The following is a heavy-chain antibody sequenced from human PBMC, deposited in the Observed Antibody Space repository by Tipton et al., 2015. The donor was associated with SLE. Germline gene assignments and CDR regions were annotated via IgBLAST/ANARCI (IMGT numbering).Heavy chain of an antibody. D-gene: IGHD7-27*01. J-gene: IGHJ3*02. CDR2: ISGDGSFI. Sequence: GSLRLSCTASGFPFSSYSMNWVRQTPGKGLEWVSTISGDGSFIYYTDSLKGRFTISRDNAKNSAYLQMDSLRAEDTALYFCARENWGRDPDAFDIWGQGTMVTVSS. CDR3: ARENWGRDPDAFDI. V-gene: IGHV3-21*01. CDR1: GFPFSSYS.